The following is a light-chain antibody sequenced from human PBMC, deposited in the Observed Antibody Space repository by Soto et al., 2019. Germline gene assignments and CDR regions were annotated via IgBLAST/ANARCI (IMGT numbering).Light chain of an antibody. CDR2: DVS. V-gene: IGLV2-14*01. Sequence: QSALTQPASVSGSPGQSITISCTGTSSDVGNYNYVSWYQQRPGKAPTLMIYDVSNRPSGVSDRFSASKSGNTASLTISGLQAEDEADYYCCSYTSTSSLVFGGGTKLTVL. J-gene: IGLJ2*01. CDR3: CSYTSTSSLV. CDR1: SSDVGNYNY.